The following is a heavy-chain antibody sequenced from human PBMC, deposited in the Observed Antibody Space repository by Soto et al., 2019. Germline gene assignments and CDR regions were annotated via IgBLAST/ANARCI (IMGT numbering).Heavy chain of an antibody. V-gene: IGHV4-59*01. CDR3: ARGARDDFWSGYYR. Sequence: NPSETLSLTCTVSGGSISSYYWSWIRQPPGKGLEWIGYIYYSGSTNYNPSLKSRVTISVDTSKNQFSLKLSSVTAADTAVYYCARGARDDFWSGYYRWGQGTLVTVSS. CDR1: GGSISSYY. J-gene: IGHJ4*02. CDR2: IYYSGST. D-gene: IGHD3-3*01.